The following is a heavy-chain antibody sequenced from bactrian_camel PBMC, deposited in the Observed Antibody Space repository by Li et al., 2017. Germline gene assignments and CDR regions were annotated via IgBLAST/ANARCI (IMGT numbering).Heavy chain of an antibody. CDR2: IYTQDGRT. V-gene: IGHV3S63*01. D-gene: IGHD6*01. CDR1: GHLSTYC. Sequence: HVQLVESGGGSVQAGGSLRLSCTASGHLSTYCMGWFRQAPGKEREGVATIYTQDGRTYYHDSVKGRFTISQDNAKNTVYLQMNDLIPEDSDVYYCAVDRGRSY.